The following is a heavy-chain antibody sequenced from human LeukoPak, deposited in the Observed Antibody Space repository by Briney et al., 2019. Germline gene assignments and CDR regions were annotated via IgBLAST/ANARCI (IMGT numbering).Heavy chain of an antibody. V-gene: IGHV4-34*01. CDR1: GGSFSGYY. CDR2: IYDSGNI. Sequence: SETLSLTCAVYGGSFSGYYWSWIRQSPGQGLEWIGSIYDSGNIYYNPSLKSRVSISVDTSKNQFSLNLTSVSAADTAVYYCARSPDDYGDYAAGNWFDPWGQGTLVTVSS. J-gene: IGHJ5*02. CDR3: ARSPDDYGDYAAGNWFDP. D-gene: IGHD4-17*01.